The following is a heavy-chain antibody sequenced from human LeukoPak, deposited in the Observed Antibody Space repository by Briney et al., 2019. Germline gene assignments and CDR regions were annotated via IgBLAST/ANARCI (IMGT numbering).Heavy chain of an antibody. D-gene: IGHD3-22*01. Sequence: GGSLRLSCAASGVTFSNAWMSWVRQAPGKGLEWVGRIKSKTDGGTTDYAAPVKGRLTISRDDSKNTLYLQMNSLKTEDTAVYYCTTDLPGYYDRSGYYLFDYWGQGTLVTVSS. CDR1: GVTFSNAW. CDR2: IKSKTDGGTT. CDR3: TTDLPGYYDRSGYYLFDY. J-gene: IGHJ4*02. V-gene: IGHV3-15*01.